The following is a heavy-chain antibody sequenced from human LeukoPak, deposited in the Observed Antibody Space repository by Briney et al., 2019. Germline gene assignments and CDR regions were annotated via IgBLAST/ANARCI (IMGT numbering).Heavy chain of an antibody. D-gene: IGHD3-22*01. CDR3: AREYYYDSSGYSVDYYYGMDV. Sequence: ASVKVSYKTSGYTFTDYFVHWVRQAPGQGLEWMGWINPNSGGTEYAQKFLGRVTMTRDTSISTAYMELSRLRSDDTAVYFCAREYYYDSSGYSVDYYYGMDVWGQGTTVTVSS. CDR1: GYTFTDYF. CDR2: INPNSGGT. V-gene: IGHV1-2*02. J-gene: IGHJ6*02.